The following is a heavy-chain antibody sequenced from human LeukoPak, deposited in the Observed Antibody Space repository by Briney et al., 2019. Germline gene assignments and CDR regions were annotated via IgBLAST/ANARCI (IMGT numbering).Heavy chain of an antibody. J-gene: IGHJ6*03. Sequence: PGGSLRLSCAASGFTFSSYWMSWVRQAPGKGLEWVANIKQDGSEKYYVDSVKGRFTISRDNAKNSLYLQMNSLRAEDTAVYYCARDPGPIAVAGPRLNYYMDVWGKGTTVTVSS. V-gene: IGHV3-7*01. CDR1: GFTFSSYW. D-gene: IGHD6-19*01. CDR3: ARDPGPIAVAGPRLNYYMDV. CDR2: IKQDGSEK.